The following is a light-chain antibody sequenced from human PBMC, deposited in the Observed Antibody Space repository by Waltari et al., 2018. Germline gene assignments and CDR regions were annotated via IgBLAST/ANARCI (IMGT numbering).Light chain of an antibody. CDR2: DDS. Sequence: SYVVSQPPSVSVAPGQTARTTCGGNNFASKSGHWYQQKPGQAPVLVVSDDSDRPSGIPELFSGSKSGNTATLTISRVEAGDEADYYCQVWDSSSDHHVFGGGTRLTVL. V-gene: IGLV3-21*02. CDR1: NFASKS. J-gene: IGLJ3*02. CDR3: QVWDSSSDHHV.